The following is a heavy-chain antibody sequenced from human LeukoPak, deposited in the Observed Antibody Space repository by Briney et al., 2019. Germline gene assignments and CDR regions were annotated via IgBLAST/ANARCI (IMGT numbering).Heavy chain of an antibody. CDR2: IYYSGST. V-gene: IGHV4-31*03. D-gene: IGHD3-22*01. CDR3: ARQSYYYDSSGYYYFDY. J-gene: IGHJ4*02. CDR1: GGSISSGGYY. Sequence: SQTLPLTCTVSGGSISSGGYYWSWIRQHPGKGLEWIGYIYYSGSTYYNPSLKSRVTISVDTSKNQFSLKLSSVTAADTAVYYCARQSYYYDSSGYYYFDYWGQGTLVTVSS.